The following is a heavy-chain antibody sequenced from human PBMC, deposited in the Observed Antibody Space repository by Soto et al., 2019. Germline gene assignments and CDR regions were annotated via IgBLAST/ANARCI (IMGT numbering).Heavy chain of an antibody. CDR1: GFTFRNYA. J-gene: IGHJ4*02. CDR3: DKGGSSCCFDN. V-gene: IGHV3-23*01. Sequence: GGSLRLSCAASGFTFRNYAMSWVRQAPGKGLEWVSAISGSGGNSTFYGDSVKGRFTISRDNSKNTLYLQMNSLGAEDTAVYYCDKGGSSCCFDNWGQGPLVTVSS. CDR2: ISGSGGNST. D-gene: IGHD2-15*01.